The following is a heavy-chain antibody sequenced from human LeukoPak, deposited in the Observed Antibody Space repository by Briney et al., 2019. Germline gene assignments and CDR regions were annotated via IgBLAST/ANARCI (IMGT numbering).Heavy chain of an antibody. CDR2: IYHSGNT. CDR3: ARGVQQWPYYYDY. V-gene: IGHV4-59*01. Sequence: SETLSLTGTVSGGSISTYYWNWIRQPPGKGLEWIGSIYHSGNTNYNPSLRSPVTISVDTSKNQFSLKLSSVTAADTAVYYCARGVQQWPYYYDYWGQGTLVTVSS. D-gene: IGHD6-19*01. CDR1: GGSISTYY. J-gene: IGHJ4*02.